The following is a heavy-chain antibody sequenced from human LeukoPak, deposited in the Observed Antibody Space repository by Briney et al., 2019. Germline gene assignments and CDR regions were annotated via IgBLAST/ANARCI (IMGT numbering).Heavy chain of an antibody. CDR1: GGSFSGYY. CDR2: INHSGST. V-gene: IGHV4-34*01. Sequence: SETLSLTCAVYGGSFSGYYWSWIRQPPGKGLEWIGEINHSGSTNYNPSPKSRVTISVDTSKNQFSLKLSSVTAADTAVYYCARSRSITIFGGTYFDYWGQGTLVTVSS. CDR3: ARSRSITIFGGTYFDY. J-gene: IGHJ4*02. D-gene: IGHD3-3*01.